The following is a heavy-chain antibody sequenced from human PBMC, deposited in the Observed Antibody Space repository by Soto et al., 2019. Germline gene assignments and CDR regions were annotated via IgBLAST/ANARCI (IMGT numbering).Heavy chain of an antibody. Sequence: QVQLVESGGGVVQPGRSLRLSCAASGFTFSSYAMHWVRQAPGKGLEWVAVISYDGSNKYYADSVKGRFTISRDNSKNTLYLQMNSLRAEDTAVYYCARTYWGYYYYYGMDVW. V-gene: IGHV3-30-3*01. CDR3: ARTYWGYYYYYGMDV. CDR2: ISYDGSNK. D-gene: IGHD3-16*01. J-gene: IGHJ6*01. CDR1: GFTFSSYA.